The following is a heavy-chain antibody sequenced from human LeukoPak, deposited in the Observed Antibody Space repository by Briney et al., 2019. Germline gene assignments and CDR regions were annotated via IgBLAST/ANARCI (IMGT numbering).Heavy chain of an antibody. D-gene: IGHD1/OR15-1a*01. Sequence: GGSLRLSCAASGFPFSTFAMSWVRQAPGKGLEWVSAISGSGITTHYIDSVRGGFTISRDNSKNTLYLQMNRPRADDTDVYYCAKDEQPGAGRGPSTLVTASS. CDR1: GFPFSTFA. CDR2: ISGSGITT. CDR3: AKDEQPGAG. V-gene: IGHV3-23*01. J-gene: IGHJ2*01.